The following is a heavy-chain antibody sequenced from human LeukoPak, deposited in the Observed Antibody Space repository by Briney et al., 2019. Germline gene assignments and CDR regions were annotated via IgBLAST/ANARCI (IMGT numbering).Heavy chain of an antibody. CDR1: GYSFTSYW. Sequence: GESLKISCKGSGYSFTSYWIGWVRQMPGKGLEWMGIIYPGDSDTRYSPSFQGQVTISADKSISTAYLQWSSLKASDTAMYYCARPSYYYDSSGYYWDDAFDIWGQGTMVTVSS. CDR3: ARPSYYYDSSGYYWDDAFDI. CDR2: IYPGDSDT. J-gene: IGHJ3*02. D-gene: IGHD3-22*01. V-gene: IGHV5-51*01.